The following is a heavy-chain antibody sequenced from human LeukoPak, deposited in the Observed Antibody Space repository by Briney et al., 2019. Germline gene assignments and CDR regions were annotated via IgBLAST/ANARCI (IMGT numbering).Heavy chain of an antibody. D-gene: IGHD3-10*01. Sequence: GGSLRLSCAASGFTFSSYSMNWVRQGPGKWLEWVSSISSSSSYIYYADSVKGRFTISRDNAKNSLYLQMNSLRAEDTAVYYCARDYDGSGLMDVWGQGTTVTVSS. CDR3: ARDYDGSGLMDV. J-gene: IGHJ6*02. CDR2: ISSSSSYI. V-gene: IGHV3-21*01. CDR1: GFTFSSYS.